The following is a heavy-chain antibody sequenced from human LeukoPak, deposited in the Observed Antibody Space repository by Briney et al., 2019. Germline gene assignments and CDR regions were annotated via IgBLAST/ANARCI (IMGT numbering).Heavy chain of an antibody. D-gene: IGHD4-23*01. V-gene: IGHV4-59*12. CDR1: NGSISGYY. CDR3: ARGVTTLEGDNWFDP. J-gene: IGHJ5*02. CDR2: ISDSGNT. Sequence: SETLSLTCTVSNGSISGYYWTWIRQPPGKGLEWIGYISDSGNTNYNPSLKSRVTMSVDTSKNQFSLKLSSVTAADTAVYYCARGVTTLEGDNWFDPWGQGTLVTVSS.